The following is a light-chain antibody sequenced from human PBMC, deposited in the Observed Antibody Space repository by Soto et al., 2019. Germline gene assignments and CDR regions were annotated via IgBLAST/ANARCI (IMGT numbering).Light chain of an antibody. V-gene: IGKV1-9*01. CDR1: QDISRY. CDR2: TAS. CDR3: QQYHRYPIT. J-gene: IGKJ5*01. Sequence: IQFTQSPSSLSESVVDRVNVTCLASQDISRYLAWFQQVPGKAPKLLIYTASTSQSGVPSRFIGSGSGTEFTLTISSLQPEDFATYYCQQYHRYPITCGQGTRWEIK.